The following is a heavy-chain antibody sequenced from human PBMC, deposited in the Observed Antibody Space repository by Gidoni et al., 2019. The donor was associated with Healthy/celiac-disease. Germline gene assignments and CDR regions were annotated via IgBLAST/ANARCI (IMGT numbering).Heavy chain of an antibody. CDR2: ISYDGSNK. D-gene: IGHD6-19*01. CDR3: ARDRCPSIAVAGTGFDY. Sequence: QVQLVESGGGVVQPGGALRLSCAASGFTFSSYAMHWVRQAPGTGLQWVAVISYDGSNKYYADSVKGRFTISRDNSKNTLYLQMNSLRAEDTAVYYWARDRCPSIAVAGTGFDYWGQGTLVTVSS. V-gene: IGHV3-30-3*01. CDR1: GFTFSSYA. J-gene: IGHJ4*02.